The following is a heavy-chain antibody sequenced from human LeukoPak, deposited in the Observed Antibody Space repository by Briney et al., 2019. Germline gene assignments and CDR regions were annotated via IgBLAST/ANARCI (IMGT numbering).Heavy chain of an antibody. CDR3: ARGFGAGNYYYGWFDP. J-gene: IGHJ5*02. Sequence: SETLSLTCNVSGASISSGDYHWTWIRQPPGKGLEWIGFIHDSGTTYYNPSLKSRVTISRDMSKNQLSLMLSSVTTADTAVYYCARGFGAGNYYYGWFDPWGQGTLVSVSS. D-gene: IGHD3-10*01. V-gene: IGHV4-30-4*01. CDR2: IHDSGTT. CDR1: GASISSGDYH.